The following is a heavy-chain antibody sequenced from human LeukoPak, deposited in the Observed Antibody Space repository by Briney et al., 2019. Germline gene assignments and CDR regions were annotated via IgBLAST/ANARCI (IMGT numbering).Heavy chain of an antibody. CDR2: MNPKSGNT. CDR3: ARVDGSPDY. CDR1: GYTFTSYG. D-gene: IGHD2-15*01. J-gene: IGHJ4*02. Sequence: GASVKVSCKASGYTFTSYGISWVRQATGQGLEWMGWMNPKSGNTGHAQKFQGRVTITRDTSISTVCMELSSLRSEDTAVYFCARVDGSPDYWGQGTLVTVSS. V-gene: IGHV1-8*03.